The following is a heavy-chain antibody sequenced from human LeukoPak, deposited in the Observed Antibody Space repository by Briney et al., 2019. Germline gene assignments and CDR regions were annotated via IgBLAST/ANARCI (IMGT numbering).Heavy chain of an antibody. CDR2: IYYSGST. Sequence: SETLSLTCTVSGGSISGSYWSWIRQPPGKGLEWIGYIYYSGSTNYNPSLKSRITISVDTSKNQFSLKLSSVTAADTAVYYCARGFYSPHYWGQGTLVSVSS. CDR1: GGSISGSY. V-gene: IGHV4-59*01. D-gene: IGHD4-11*01. J-gene: IGHJ4*02. CDR3: ARGFYSPHY.